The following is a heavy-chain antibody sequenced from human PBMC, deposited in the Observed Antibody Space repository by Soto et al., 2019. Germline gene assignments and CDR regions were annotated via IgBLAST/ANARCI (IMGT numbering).Heavy chain of an antibody. Sequence: EVQLVESGGGLVQPGGSLRLSCAASGFTFSSYSMNWVRQAPGKGLEWVSYISSSGSTIYYADSVKGRFTISRDNTKNSLYLQMNSLRDEDTAVYYCARDLRMVYAIDFDYWGQGTLVTVSS. CDR1: GFTFSSYS. J-gene: IGHJ4*02. CDR2: ISSSGSTI. D-gene: IGHD2-8*01. V-gene: IGHV3-48*02. CDR3: ARDLRMVYAIDFDY.